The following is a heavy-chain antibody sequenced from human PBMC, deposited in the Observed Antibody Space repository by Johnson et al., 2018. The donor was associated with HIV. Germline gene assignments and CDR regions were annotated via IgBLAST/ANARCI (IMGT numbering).Heavy chain of an antibody. Sequence: QVQLVESGGGLVKPGGSLRLSCAASGFTFSDYYMSWIRQAPGKGLEWVSYISSRGSTIYYEDSVRGRFIISRDNSKNTLYLQMNSLRAEDTALYYCARVRERWELLLSDGSDIWGKGTMVTLSS. D-gene: IGHD1-26*01. CDR3: ARVRERWELLLSDGSDI. CDR1: GFTFSDYY. V-gene: IGHV3-11*04. J-gene: IGHJ3*02. CDR2: ISSRGSTI.